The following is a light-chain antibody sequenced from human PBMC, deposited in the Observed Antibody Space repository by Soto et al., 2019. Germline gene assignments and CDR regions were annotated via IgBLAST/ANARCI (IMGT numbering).Light chain of an antibody. CDR1: QSVGSY. V-gene: IGKV3-11*01. CDR2: DAS. J-gene: IGKJ4*01. Sequence: PGERTTLSCRASQSVGSYLAWYQQKAGQPPRLLIYDASYRATGIPARFSGSGSGTDFTLTISSLEPEDFAVYYCQQRRDWPRTFGGGTKVEIK. CDR3: QQRRDWPRT.